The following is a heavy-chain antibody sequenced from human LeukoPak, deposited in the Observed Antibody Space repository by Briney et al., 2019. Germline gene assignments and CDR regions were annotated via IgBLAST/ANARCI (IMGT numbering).Heavy chain of an antibody. V-gene: IGHV3-23*01. J-gene: IGHJ4*02. Sequence: GGSLRLSCAASGFTFTSYSMNWVRQAPGKGLEWVSTISGGGGSTYYADSVKGRFTISRDNSKNTLYLQMNSLRAEDTAVYYCAKDDYGDYNDYWGRGTLVTVSS. CDR2: ISGGGGST. CDR1: GFTFTSYS. D-gene: IGHD4-17*01. CDR3: AKDDYGDYNDY.